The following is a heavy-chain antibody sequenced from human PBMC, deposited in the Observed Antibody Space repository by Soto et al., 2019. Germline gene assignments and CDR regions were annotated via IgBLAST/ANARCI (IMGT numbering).Heavy chain of an antibody. CDR2: IYYSGST. CDR3: ARVVYYGSGKYPDY. J-gene: IGHJ4*02. CDR1: GGSISSYY. Sequence: QVQLQESGPGLVKPSETLSLTCTVSGGSISSYYWSWIRQPPGKGLDWIGYIYYSGSTNYNPSLKSRVTISVDTSKNQFSLKLSSVTAADTAVYYCARVVYYGSGKYPDYWGQGTLVTVSS. D-gene: IGHD3-10*01. V-gene: IGHV4-59*01.